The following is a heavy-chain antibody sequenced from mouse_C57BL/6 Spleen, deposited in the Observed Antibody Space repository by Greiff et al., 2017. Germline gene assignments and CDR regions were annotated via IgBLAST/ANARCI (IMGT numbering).Heavy chain of an antibody. D-gene: IGHD1-1*01. CDR1: GYTFTSYW. V-gene: IGHV1-53*01. CDR2: INPSNGGT. J-gene: IGHJ1*03. CDR3: ARSGTTVVARSYWYFDV. Sequence: VQLQQPGTELVKPGASVKLSCKASGYTFTSYWMHWVKQRPGQGLEWIGNINPSNGGTNYNEKFKSKATLTVDKSSSTAYMQLSSLTAEDSAVYYCARSGTTVVARSYWYFDVWGTGTTVTVSS.